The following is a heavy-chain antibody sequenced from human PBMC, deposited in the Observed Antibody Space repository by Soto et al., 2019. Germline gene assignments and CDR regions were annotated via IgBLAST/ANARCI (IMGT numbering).Heavy chain of an antibody. D-gene: IGHD1-1*01. CDR1: GFTFSSYG. Sequence: PGGSLRLSCAASGFTFSSYGMHWVRQAPGKGLEWVAVISYDGSNKYYADSVKGRFTISRNNSKNTLYLQMNSLRAEDTAVYYCAKDQLGTWGQGTLVTVSS. J-gene: IGHJ4*02. CDR2: ISYDGSNK. V-gene: IGHV3-30*18. CDR3: AKDQLGT.